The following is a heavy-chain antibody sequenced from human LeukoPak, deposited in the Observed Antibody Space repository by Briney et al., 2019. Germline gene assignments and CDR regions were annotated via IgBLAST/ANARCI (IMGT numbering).Heavy chain of an antibody. V-gene: IGHV3-7*03. Sequence: GGSLRLSCAASGFTFSRFWMTWVRQAPGKGLEWVANIKEDGTEKYCVDSLKGRFSISRDNAKESLYLQMNSLRADDTAVYYCGREGYDLGAFDIWGQGTMVTVSS. CDR3: GREGYDLGAFDI. CDR1: GFTFSRFW. D-gene: IGHD1-20*01. J-gene: IGHJ3*02. CDR2: IKEDGTEK.